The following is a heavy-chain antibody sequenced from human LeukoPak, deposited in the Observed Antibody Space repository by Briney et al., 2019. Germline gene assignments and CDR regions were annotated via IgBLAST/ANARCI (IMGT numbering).Heavy chain of an antibody. CDR2: ITSSSSHI. D-gene: IGHD6-19*01. CDR3: ARYSSGWLSEY. Sequence: GGSLRLSCAASGFTFGSYALNWVRQAPGKGLEWVSSITSSSSHIYYADSVKGRFTISRDNAKNSLYLQMNSLRAEDTALYYCARYSSGWLSEYWGQGTLVTVSS. V-gene: IGHV3-21*04. CDR1: GFTFGSYA. J-gene: IGHJ4*02.